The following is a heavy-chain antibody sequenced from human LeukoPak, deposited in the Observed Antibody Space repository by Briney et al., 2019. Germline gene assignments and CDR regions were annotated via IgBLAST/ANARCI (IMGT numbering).Heavy chain of an antibody. CDR1: GFTFDDYA. V-gene: IGHV3-43D*03. CDR2: ISWDGGST. J-gene: IGHJ4*02. Sequence: GGSLRLSCAASGFTFDDYAMHWVRQAPGKGLEWVSLISWDGGSTYYADSVKGRFTISRDNSKNSLYLQMNSLRAEDTAIYYCARDHGYSSSWYGGVLNYFDSWGQGTLVTVSS. CDR3: ARDHGYSSSWYGGVLNYFDS. D-gene: IGHD6-13*01.